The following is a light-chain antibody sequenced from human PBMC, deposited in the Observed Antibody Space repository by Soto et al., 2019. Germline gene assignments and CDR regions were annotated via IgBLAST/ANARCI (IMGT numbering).Light chain of an antibody. CDR3: QQYGSSSWT. J-gene: IGKJ1*01. V-gene: IGKV3-20*01. Sequence: EIVLTQSPGTLSLSPGERATLSCRASQSVSSSYLAWYQQKPGQAPRLLIYGASSRATGIPDRFSGSGSGTDFTLTISRLEPEDFALYYCQQYGSSSWTFGHGTKVDIK. CDR2: GAS. CDR1: QSVSSSY.